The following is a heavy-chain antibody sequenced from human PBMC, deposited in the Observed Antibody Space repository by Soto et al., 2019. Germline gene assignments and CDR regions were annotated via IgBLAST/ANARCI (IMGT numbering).Heavy chain of an antibody. CDR2: IRSKAYGGTT. CDR1: GFILSSYA. D-gene: IGHD6-19*01. V-gene: IGHV3-49*04. Sequence: DVQLLESGGDLVQPGGSLRLSCTASGFILSSYAMSWVRQAPGKGLEWVGFIRSKAYGGTTEYAASVKGRFTISRDDSKSIAYLQMNSLKTEDTAVYYCTRNVIAVVWGQGTLVTVSS. CDR3: TRNVIAVV. J-gene: IGHJ4*02.